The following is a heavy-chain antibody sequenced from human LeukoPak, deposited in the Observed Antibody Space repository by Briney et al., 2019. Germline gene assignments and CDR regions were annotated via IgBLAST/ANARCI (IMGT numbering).Heavy chain of an antibody. J-gene: IGHJ4*02. CDR2: IYYSGST. Sequence: PSETLSLTCTVSGGSISSYYWSWIRQPPGKGLEWIGYIYYSGSTNYNPPLKSRVTISVDTSKNQFSLKLSSVTAADTAVYYCARSGLRDGYNSPIPFDYWGQGTLVTVSS. CDR1: GGSISSYY. D-gene: IGHD5-24*01. CDR3: ARSGLRDGYNSPIPFDY. V-gene: IGHV4-59*08.